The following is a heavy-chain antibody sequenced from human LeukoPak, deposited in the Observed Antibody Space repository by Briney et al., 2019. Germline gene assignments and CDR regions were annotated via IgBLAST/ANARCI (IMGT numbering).Heavy chain of an antibody. V-gene: IGHV3-7*04. CDR1: GFNFSTYW. CDR2: INVDGSIK. J-gene: IGHJ4*02. Sequence: QSGGSLRLSCTASGFNFSTYWMSWVRQAPGRGLEWVANINVDGSIKYYVDSVKGRFTISRDNAKNSLYLQMNSLRAEDTAVYYCAREGRGDYWGQGSLVTVSS. CDR3: AREGRGDY.